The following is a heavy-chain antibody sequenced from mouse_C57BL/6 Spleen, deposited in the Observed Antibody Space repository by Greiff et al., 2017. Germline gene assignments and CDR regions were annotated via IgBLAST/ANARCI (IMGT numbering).Heavy chain of an antibody. J-gene: IGHJ4*01. CDR1: GFTFSSYG. CDR2: ISSGGSYT. Sequence: EVKLVESGGDLVKPGGSLKLSCAASGFTFSSYGMSWVRQTPDKRLEWVATISSGGSYTYYPDSVKGRFTISRDNAKNTLYLQMSSLKSEDTAMYYCASPLSSYAMDYWGQGTSVTVSS. CDR3: ASPLSSYAMDY. V-gene: IGHV5-6*01. D-gene: IGHD1-1*02.